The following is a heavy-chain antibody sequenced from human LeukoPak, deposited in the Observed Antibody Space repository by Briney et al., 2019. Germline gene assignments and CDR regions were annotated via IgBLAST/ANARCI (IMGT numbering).Heavy chain of an antibody. J-gene: IGHJ4*02. CDR3: ARDEGGTYYDYVWGSYRYYYFDY. V-gene: IGHV1-2*02. CDR1: GYTFTGYY. D-gene: IGHD3-16*02. CDR2: INPNTGGA. Sequence: ASVKVSCKASGYTFTGYYMHRVRQAPGQGLEWMRWINPNTGGANYAQKFQGRVTMTRDTSISTAYMELSRLRSDDTAVYYCARDEGGTYYDYVWGSYRYYYFDYWGQGTLVTVSS.